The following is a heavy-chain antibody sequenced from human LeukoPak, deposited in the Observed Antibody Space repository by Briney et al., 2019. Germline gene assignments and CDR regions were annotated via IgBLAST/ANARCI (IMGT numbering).Heavy chain of an antibody. J-gene: IGHJ3*02. CDR2: INPSGGST. CDR1: GYTFTSYY. CDR3: ARDETGGDAFDI. V-gene: IGHV1-46*01. Sequence: GASVKVSCKASGYTFTSYYMHWVRQAPGQGLEWMGIINPSGGSTSYAQKFQGRVTMTRDTSTSTVYMELSSLRSDDTAVYYCARDETGGDAFDIWGQGTMVTVSS.